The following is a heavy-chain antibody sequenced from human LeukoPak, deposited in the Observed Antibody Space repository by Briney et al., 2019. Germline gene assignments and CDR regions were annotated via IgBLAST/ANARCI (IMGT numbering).Heavy chain of an antibody. V-gene: IGHV4-31*03. D-gene: IGHD2-21*02. CDR3: ARSDETDDAFDI. Sequence: SETLSLTCTVSGCSISSGGYYWSWIRQHPGKGLEWIGYIYYSGSTYYNPSLKSRVTISVDTSKNQFSLKLSSVTAADTAVYYCARSDETDDAFDIWGQGTMVTVSS. CDR2: IYYSGST. J-gene: IGHJ3*02. CDR1: GCSISSGGYY.